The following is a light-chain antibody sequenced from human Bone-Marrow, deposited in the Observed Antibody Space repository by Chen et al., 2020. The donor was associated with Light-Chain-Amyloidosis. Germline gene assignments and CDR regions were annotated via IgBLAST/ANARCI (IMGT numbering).Light chain of an antibody. V-gene: IGLV3-21*02. CDR3: QVWDRSSDRPV. CDR2: DDS. Sequence: SYVLTQPSSVSAAPGQTATMACGGNNIGSTSVHWYQQTPGQAPLLVVYDDSDRPPGIPERLSGSNSGNTATLTISRVEAGDEADYYCQVWDRSSDRPVFGGGTKLTVL. CDR1: NIGSTS. J-gene: IGLJ3*02.